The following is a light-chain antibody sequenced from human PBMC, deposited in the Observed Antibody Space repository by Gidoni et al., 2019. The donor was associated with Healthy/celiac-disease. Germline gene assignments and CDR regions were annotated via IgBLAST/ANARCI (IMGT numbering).Light chain of an antibody. CDR1: NIGSKS. V-gene: IGLV3-21*03. CDR3: QVWDSSSDHPVV. CDR2: DDT. J-gene: IGLJ2*01. Sequence: PPQPPPQSVAPGKPARITCGGNNIGSKSGHWYQQCPGQAPVLVGYDDTDLPSGIPERFSGSNSGTTATLTISRVEAGDEADYYCQVWDSSSDHPVVFGGGTKLTVL.